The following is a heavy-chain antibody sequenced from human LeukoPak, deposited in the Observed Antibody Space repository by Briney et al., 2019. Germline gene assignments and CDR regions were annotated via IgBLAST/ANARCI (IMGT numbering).Heavy chain of an antibody. V-gene: IGHV3-23*01. D-gene: IGHD3-9*01. Sequence: GGSLRLSCAASGFTFSSYAMSWVRQAPGKGLEWVSAISGSGGSTYYADSEKGRFTISRDNSKNTLYLQMNSLRAEDTAVYYCAKTDYDILTGYTNFDYWGQGTLVTVSS. J-gene: IGHJ4*02. CDR1: GFTFSSYA. CDR2: ISGSGGST. CDR3: AKTDYDILTGYTNFDY.